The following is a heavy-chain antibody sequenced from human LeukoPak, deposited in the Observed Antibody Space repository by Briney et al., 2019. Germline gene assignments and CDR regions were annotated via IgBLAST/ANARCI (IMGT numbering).Heavy chain of an antibody. Sequence: SETLSLTCTVSGGSISSGSYYWTWIRQPAGKGLEWIGRIYVGGSPNYNPSLEGRLTISIDMSKNQFSLRLNSVTAADTATYFCVRDEDYWGSPHWGQGILVSVSS. CDR2: IYVGGSP. D-gene: IGHD7-27*01. CDR3: VRDEDYWGSPH. J-gene: IGHJ4*02. CDR1: GGSISSGSYY. V-gene: IGHV4-61*02.